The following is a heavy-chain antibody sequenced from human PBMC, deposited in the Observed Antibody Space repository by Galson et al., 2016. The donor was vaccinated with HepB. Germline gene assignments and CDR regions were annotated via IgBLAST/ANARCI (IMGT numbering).Heavy chain of an antibody. CDR1: GFNFISSV. D-gene: IGHD3-3*01. Sequence: SVKVSCKASGFNFISSVVQWVRQARGQRLEWIGWIVVGSGNTNYAQKFQERVSISRDTSTGTPYMELSSLRPEDTAVYYCAADRLKYNFLSDGAPFNWFDRWGQGTLVTVSS. V-gene: IGHV1-58*01. CDR2: IVVGSGNT. CDR3: AADRLKYNFLSDGAPFNWFDR. J-gene: IGHJ5*02.